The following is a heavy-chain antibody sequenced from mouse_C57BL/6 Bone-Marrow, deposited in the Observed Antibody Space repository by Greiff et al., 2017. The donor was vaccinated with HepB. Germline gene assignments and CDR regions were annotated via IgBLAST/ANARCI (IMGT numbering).Heavy chain of an antibody. Sequence: EVQRVESGGGLVQPGGSLSLSCAASGFTFTDYYMSWVRQPPGKALEWLGFIRNKANGYTTEYSASVKGRFTISRDNSQSILYLQMNALRAEDSATYYCARSPLWFFCWYFDVWGTGTTVTVSS. J-gene: IGHJ1*03. V-gene: IGHV7-3*01. CDR3: ARSPLWFFCWYFDV. CDR1: GFTFTDYY. D-gene: IGHD2-2*01. CDR2: IRNKANGYTT.